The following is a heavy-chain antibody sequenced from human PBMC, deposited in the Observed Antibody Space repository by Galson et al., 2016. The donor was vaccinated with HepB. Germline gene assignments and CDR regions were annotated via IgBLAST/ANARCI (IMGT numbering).Heavy chain of an antibody. D-gene: IGHD1-26*01. J-gene: IGHJ6*02. CDR2: IIPIFGTA. V-gene: IGHV1-69*13. CDR1: GGTFSHYA. CDR3: ASAVVGATGGPDYGMDV. Sequence: SVKVSCKASGGTFSHYAISWVRQAPGQGLEWMGGIIPIFGTAIYAQKFQGRVTVSADESTTTAYMALSSLRSEDTAVYYCASAVVGATGGPDYGMDVWGQGTTVTVSS.